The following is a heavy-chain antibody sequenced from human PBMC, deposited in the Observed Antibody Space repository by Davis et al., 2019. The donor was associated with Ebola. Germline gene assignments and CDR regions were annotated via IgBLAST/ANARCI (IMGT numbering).Heavy chain of an antibody. J-gene: IGHJ4*02. V-gene: IGHV3-30*03. CDR1: GFTFSSYG. Sequence: GGSLRLSCAASGFTFSSYGMHWVRQAPGKGLEWVAVISYDGSNKYYADSVKGRFTISRDNAKNSLYLQMNSLRDEDTAVYYCAREGHYYDSSGYYYSWDLFDYWGQGTLVTVSS. D-gene: IGHD3-22*01. CDR2: ISYDGSNK. CDR3: AREGHYYDSSGYYYSWDLFDY.